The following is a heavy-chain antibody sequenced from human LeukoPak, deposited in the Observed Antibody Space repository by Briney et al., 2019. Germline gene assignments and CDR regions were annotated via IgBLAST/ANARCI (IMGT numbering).Heavy chain of an antibody. CDR3: ARIGDNDAFDI. CDR2: ISNKGDGT. CDR1: GFTPTSYS. Sequence: PGGSLRLSCAASGFTPTSYSMHWVRQTPGKGLEYVSAISNKGDGTYYADSVKGRFTISRDTSKNTLYLQMGSLRAEDMAVYYCARIGDNDAFDIWGQGTMVTVSS. J-gene: IGHJ3*02. V-gene: IGHV3-64*02. D-gene: IGHD1-1*01.